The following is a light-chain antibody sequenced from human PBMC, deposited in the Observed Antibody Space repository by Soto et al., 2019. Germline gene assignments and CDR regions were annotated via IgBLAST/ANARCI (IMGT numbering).Light chain of an antibody. V-gene: IGLV2-14*01. CDR2: EVS. Sequence: QSALTQPASVSGSPGQSITISCTGTSSDIVGYNYVSWYQQHPGKAPKLMIYEVSNRPSGVSNRFSGSKSGNTASLTISGLQAEDEADYYCSSYTSIISHVVFGGGTKLTVL. CDR3: SSYTSIISHVV. CDR1: SSDIVGYNY. J-gene: IGLJ2*01.